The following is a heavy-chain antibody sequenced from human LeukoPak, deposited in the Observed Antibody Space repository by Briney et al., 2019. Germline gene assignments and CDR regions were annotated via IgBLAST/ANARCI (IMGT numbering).Heavy chain of an antibody. D-gene: IGHD2-15*01. CDR2: IIPIFGTA. Sequence: SVKVSCKASGGTFSSYAISWVRQAPGQGLEWMGGIIPIFGTANHAQKFQGRVTITADESTSTAYMELSSLRSEDTAVYYCASDNCSGGSCYYYYGMDVWGQGTTVTVSS. J-gene: IGHJ6*02. CDR3: ASDNCSGGSCYYYYGMDV. V-gene: IGHV1-69*13. CDR1: GGTFSSYA.